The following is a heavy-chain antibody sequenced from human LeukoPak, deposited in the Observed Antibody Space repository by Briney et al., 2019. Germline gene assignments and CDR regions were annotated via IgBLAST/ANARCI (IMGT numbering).Heavy chain of an antibody. Sequence: SGGSLRLSCAASGFTLSRNAMSWVRQAPGKGLEWVSAISGSGGSTDYADSVTGRFTISRDNSKNTLYLQMSSLRAEDTAVYYCAKRLRDIVGARNAFDIWGQGTMVSVSS. CDR1: GFTLSRNA. J-gene: IGHJ3*02. CDR3: AKRLRDIVGARNAFDI. D-gene: IGHD1-26*01. V-gene: IGHV3-23*01. CDR2: ISGSGGST.